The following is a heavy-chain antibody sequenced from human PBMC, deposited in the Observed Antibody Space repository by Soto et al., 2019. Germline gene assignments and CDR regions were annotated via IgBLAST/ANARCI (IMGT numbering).Heavy chain of an antibody. D-gene: IGHD5-18*01. V-gene: IGHV1-8*01. J-gene: IGHJ5*02. Sequence: ASVKVSCKASGYISTNNDVSWVRQATGQGLEWMGWMNPGSGDTGYAQKFQGRVTMTRNISIATAYMELSSLRADDTAIYHCARMASFGSLNWFDPWGQGTLVTVSS. CDR3: ARMASFGSLNWFDP. CDR1: GYISTNND. CDR2: MNPGSGDT.